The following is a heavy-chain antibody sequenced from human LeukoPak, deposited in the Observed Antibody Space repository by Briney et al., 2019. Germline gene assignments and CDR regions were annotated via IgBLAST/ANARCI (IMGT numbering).Heavy chain of an antibody. CDR1: GGTFSSYA. Sequence: VASVKVSCKASGGTFSSYAISWVRQAPGQGLEWMGRIIPILGIANYAQKFQGRVTITADKSTSTAYMELSSLRSEDTAVYYCAAKELERHGGTDAFDIWGQGTMVTVSS. J-gene: IGHJ3*02. CDR3: AAKELERHGGTDAFDI. D-gene: IGHD1-1*01. V-gene: IGHV1-69*04. CDR2: IIPILGIA.